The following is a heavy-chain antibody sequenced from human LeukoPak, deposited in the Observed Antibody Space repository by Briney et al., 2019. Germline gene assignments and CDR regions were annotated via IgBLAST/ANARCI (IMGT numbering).Heavy chain of an antibody. CDR3: ARDYYDSSGPEPAFDI. Sequence: PGGSLRLSCAASGLTFSDYYMTWIRQAPGKGLEWVSVIYSGGSTYYADSVKGRFTISRDNSKDTLYLQMNSLRAEDTAVYYCARDYYDSSGPEPAFDIWGQGTMVTVSS. D-gene: IGHD3-22*01. CDR2: IYSGGST. CDR1: GLTFSDYY. V-gene: IGHV3-53*01. J-gene: IGHJ3*02.